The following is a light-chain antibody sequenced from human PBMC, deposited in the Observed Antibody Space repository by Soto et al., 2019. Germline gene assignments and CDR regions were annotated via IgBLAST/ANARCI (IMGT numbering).Light chain of an antibody. V-gene: IGLV2-14*01. CDR3: SSYTSSSTDV. J-gene: IGLJ1*01. Sequence: QSALTQPASVSGSPGQSITISCTGTSSDVGGYDYVSWYQQHPGKAPKLMIYEVGYRPSGVSDRFSGSKSGNTASLTISGLQAEDEADYYCSSYTSSSTDVFGTGTQLTVL. CDR2: EVG. CDR1: SSDVGGYDY.